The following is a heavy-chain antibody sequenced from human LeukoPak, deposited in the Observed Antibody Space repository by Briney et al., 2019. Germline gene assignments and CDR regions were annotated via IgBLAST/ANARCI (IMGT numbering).Heavy chain of an antibody. CDR3: ARGYCSGGSCYLVENWFDF. Sequence: ASVKVSCKASGYTFTSYGISWVRQAPGQGLEWMGWVSAYADDTNYVQKFRGRITMTTDTSTSTAYMELRSLRSDDTAVYFCARGYCSGGSCYLVENWFDFWGQGTLVTVSS. D-gene: IGHD2-15*01. CDR1: GYTFTSYG. CDR2: VSAYADDT. V-gene: IGHV1-18*01. J-gene: IGHJ5*01.